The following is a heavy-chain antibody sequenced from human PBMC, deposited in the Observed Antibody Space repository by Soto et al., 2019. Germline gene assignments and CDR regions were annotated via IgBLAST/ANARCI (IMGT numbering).Heavy chain of an antibody. Sequence: EAQLVESGGGLVQRGGSLRLSCAASGFTFSNYHMKWVRQAPGKGLEWVSYVSSSGSTIYYADSVKGRFTISRDIAKNSVYLQLDSLRDEDTAVYYCPRDSHHRLGTYYSGMDVWGQGPTVSVSS. D-gene: IGHD4-4*01. CDR2: VSSSGSTI. J-gene: IGHJ6*02. CDR3: PRDSHHRLGTYYSGMDV. CDR1: GFTFSNYH. V-gene: IGHV3-48*02.